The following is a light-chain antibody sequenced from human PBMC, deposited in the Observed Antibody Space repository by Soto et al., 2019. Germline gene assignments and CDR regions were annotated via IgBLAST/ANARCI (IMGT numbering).Light chain of an antibody. CDR1: QSISSW. J-gene: IGKJ2*01. V-gene: IGKV1-5*01. CDR2: DAS. CDR3: QQYNSYSET. Sequence: DIQMTQSPSTLSASVGDRVTITCRASQSISSWLAWYQQKPGKAPKLLIYDASSLESGVPSRFSGSGSGTEFTLTISSLQPDDFATYYCQQYNSYSETFGQGTKREIK.